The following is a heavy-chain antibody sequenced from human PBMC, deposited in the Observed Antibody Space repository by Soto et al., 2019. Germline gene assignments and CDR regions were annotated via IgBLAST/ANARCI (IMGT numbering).Heavy chain of an antibody. V-gene: IGHV3-21*01. CDR1: GFTFSSYS. Sequence: GGSLRLSCAASGFTFSSYSMNWVRQAPGKGLEWVSSISSSSSYIYYADSVKGRFTISRDNAKNSLYLQMNSLRAEDTAVYYCASSYIMVRGVMGDYWGQGTLVTVSS. CDR2: ISSSSSYI. D-gene: IGHD3-10*01. J-gene: IGHJ4*02. CDR3: ASSYIMVRGVMGDY.